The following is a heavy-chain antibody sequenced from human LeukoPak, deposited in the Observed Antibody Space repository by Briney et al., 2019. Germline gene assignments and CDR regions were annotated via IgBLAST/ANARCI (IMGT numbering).Heavy chain of an antibody. CDR1: GGTCSSYT. Sequence: SVKVSCKASGGTCSSYTISWVRQAPGQGLEWMGRIIPILGIANYAQKFQGRVTITADKSTSTAYMELSSLRSEDTAVYYCARVYGDYGWFDPWGQGTLVTVSS. V-gene: IGHV1-69*02. CDR2: IIPILGIA. CDR3: ARVYGDYGWFDP. J-gene: IGHJ5*02. D-gene: IGHD4-17*01.